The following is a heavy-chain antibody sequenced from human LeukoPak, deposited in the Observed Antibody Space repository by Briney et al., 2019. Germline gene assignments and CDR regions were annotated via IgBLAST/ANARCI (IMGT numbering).Heavy chain of an antibody. CDR3: ATSSEGGYSYGSDIDY. D-gene: IGHD5-18*01. CDR2: INPNSGGT. J-gene: IGHJ4*02. V-gene: IGHV1-2*06. CDR1: GYTFTAYY. Sequence: ASVKVSCKASGYTFTAYYMYWVRQAPGQGLECMGRINPNSGGTNYTQKFQGRVTMTRDTSISTAYMELSRLRSDDTAVYYCATSSEGGYSYGSDIDYWGQGTLVTVSS.